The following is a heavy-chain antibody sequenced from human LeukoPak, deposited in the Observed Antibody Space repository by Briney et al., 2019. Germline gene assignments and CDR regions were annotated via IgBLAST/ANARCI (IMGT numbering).Heavy chain of an antibody. CDR1: GYTFTSYG. D-gene: IGHD3-3*01. CDR3: ARDLDFWSGAYYMDV. Sequence: ASVKVSCKASGYTFTSYGISWVRRAPGQGLEWMGWISAYNGNTNYAQKLQGRVTMTTDTSTSTAHMELRSLRSDDTAVYYCARDLDFWSGAYYMDVWGKGTTVTVSS. J-gene: IGHJ6*03. CDR2: ISAYNGNT. V-gene: IGHV1-18*01.